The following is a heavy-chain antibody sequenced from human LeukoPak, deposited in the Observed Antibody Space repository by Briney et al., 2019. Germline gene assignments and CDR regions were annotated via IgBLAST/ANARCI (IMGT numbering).Heavy chain of an antibody. CDR1: GYSISSGYY. CDR2: IYHSGST. J-gene: IGHJ4*02. D-gene: IGHD6-13*01. V-gene: IGHV4-38-2*02. Sequence: SETLSLTCTVSGYSISSGYYWGWIRQPPGKGLEWIGSIYHSGSTYYNPSLKSRVTISVDTSKNQFSLKLSSVTAADTAVYYCARRAAAGTFEDYYFDYWGQGTLVTVSS. CDR3: ARRAAAGTFEDYYFDY.